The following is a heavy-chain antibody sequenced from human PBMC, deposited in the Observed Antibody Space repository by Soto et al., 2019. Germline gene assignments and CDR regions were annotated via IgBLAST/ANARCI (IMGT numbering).Heavy chain of an antibody. J-gene: IGHJ6*02. CDR1: GGSFSGYY. CDR2: INHSGST. V-gene: IGHV4-34*01. D-gene: IGHD3-10*01. CDR3: ARVSYYGSGSYYTLYSYYYYGMDV. Sequence: SETLSLTCAVYGGSFSGYYWSWIRQPPGKGLEWIGEINHSGSTNYNPSLKSRVTISVDTSKNQFSLKLSSVTAADAAVYYCARVSYYGSGSYYTLYSYYYYGMDVWGQGTTVTVSS.